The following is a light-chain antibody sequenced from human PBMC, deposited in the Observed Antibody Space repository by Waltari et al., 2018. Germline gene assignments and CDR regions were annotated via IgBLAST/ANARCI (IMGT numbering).Light chain of an antibody. CDR1: SSNIGAGYD. Sequence: QSVLTQPPSVSGAPGQRVTISCHGSSSNIGAGYDVPWYQQLPGTAPKVLMYRNNNRPSGVPDRFSGSKSGTSASLAITGLQAEDEADYFCQSYDSSLSGSGVFGGGTRLTVL. CDR2: RNN. CDR3: QSYDSSLSGSGV. V-gene: IGLV1-40*01. J-gene: IGLJ3*02.